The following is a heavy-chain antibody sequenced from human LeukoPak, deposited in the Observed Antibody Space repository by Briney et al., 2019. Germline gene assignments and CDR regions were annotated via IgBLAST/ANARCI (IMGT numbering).Heavy chain of an antibody. CDR1: GYAFTSYG. V-gene: IGHV1-18*01. Sequence: ASVKVSCKASGYAFTSYGISWVRQAPGQGLEWMGWISAYNGNTNYAQKVQGRVTMTTDTSTSTAYMELRSLRSDDTAVYYCAREETHHVYYGMDVWGQGTMVTVSS. J-gene: IGHJ6*02. CDR3: AREETHHVYYGMDV. CDR2: ISAYNGNT. D-gene: IGHD1-14*01.